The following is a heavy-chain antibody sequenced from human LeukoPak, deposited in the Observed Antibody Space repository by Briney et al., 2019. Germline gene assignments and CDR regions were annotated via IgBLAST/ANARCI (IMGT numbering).Heavy chain of an antibody. V-gene: IGHV1-69*04. CDR2: IIPILGIA. CDR1: GGTFSSYA. CDR3: ARDRIGGGIVVVTAAYFDY. D-gene: IGHD2-21*02. J-gene: IGHJ4*02. Sequence: ASVNVSCKASGGTFSSYAISWVRQAPGQGLVWMGRIIPILGIANYAQKFQGRVTITADKSTSTAYMELSSLRSEDTAVYYCARDRIGGGIVVVTAAYFDYWGQGTLVTVSS.